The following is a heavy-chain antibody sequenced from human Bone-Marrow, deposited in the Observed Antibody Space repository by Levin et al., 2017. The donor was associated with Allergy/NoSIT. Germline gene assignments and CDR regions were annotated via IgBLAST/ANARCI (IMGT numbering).Heavy chain of an antibody. V-gene: IGHV3-21*01. CDR3: ARPYETYFQESGGYYYDAFDS. D-gene: IGHD3-22*01. CDR1: GFTFNSYR. J-gene: IGHJ3*02. CDR2: ITRSSTYI. Sequence: GGSLRLSCAASGFTFNSYRMHWVRQAPGKGLEWVSSITRSSTYIYYADSVTGRFTMSRDNAKNSLYLQMNSLRADDTAVYYCARPYETYFQESGGYYYDAFDSWGQGTMVIVSS.